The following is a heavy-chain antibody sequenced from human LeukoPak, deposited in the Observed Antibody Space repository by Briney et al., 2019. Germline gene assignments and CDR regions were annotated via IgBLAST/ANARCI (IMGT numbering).Heavy chain of an antibody. CDR2: IYYSGST. D-gene: IGHD1-26*01. CDR3: ATIKGKQWELRTSFYFDY. CDR1: GGSISSSSYY. J-gene: IGHJ4*02. V-gene: IGHV4-39*07. Sequence: PSETLSLTCTVSGGSISSSSYYWGWIRQPPGKGLEWIGSIYYSGSTYYNPSLKSRVAISVDTSKNQFSLKLRLNSVTAADTAVYYCATIKGKQWELRTSFYFDYWGLGTLVTVSS.